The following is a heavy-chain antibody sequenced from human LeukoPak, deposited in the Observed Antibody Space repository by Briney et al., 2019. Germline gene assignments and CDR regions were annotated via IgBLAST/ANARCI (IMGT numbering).Heavy chain of an antibody. D-gene: IGHD3-22*01. V-gene: IGHV1-2*02. J-gene: IGHJ4*02. Sequence: GASVKVSCKASGYTFTGYYMHWVRQAPGQGLEWMGWINPNSGGTNYAQKFQGRVTMTRDTSISTAYMELSRLRSDDTAVYYCASVLKSYYDSSGYFDYWGQGTLVTVSS. CDR3: ASVLKSYYDSSGYFDY. CDR2: INPNSGGT. CDR1: GYTFTGYY.